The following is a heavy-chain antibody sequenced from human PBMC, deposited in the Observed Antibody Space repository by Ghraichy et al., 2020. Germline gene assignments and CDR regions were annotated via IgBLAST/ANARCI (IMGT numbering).Heavy chain of an antibody. D-gene: IGHD1-1*01. CDR2: ISQSGHT. CDR3: ARLSATTDIDY. V-gene: IGHV4-38-2*02. CDR1: GYSISSGYY. Sequence: SQTLSLTCTVSGYSISSGYYWGWIRQSPGPGLEWIGSISQSGHTFFNPSLKSRVTLSVDASRNQFSLKLTSVTAADSAVYYCARLSATTDIDYWGQGTRVTVSS. J-gene: IGHJ4*02.